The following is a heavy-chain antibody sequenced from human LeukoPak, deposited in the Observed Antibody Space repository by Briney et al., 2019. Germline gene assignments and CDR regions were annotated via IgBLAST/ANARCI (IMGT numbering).Heavy chain of an antibody. CDR3: ARDTVEMATIYDY. CDR2: ISSSSSYI. CDR1: GFTFSSYS. Sequence: GGSLRLSCAASGFTFSSYSMNWVRQAPGKGLEWVSSISSSSSYIYYADSVKGRFTISRGNAKNSLYLQMNSLRAEDTAVYYCARDTVEMATIYDYWGQETLVTVSS. J-gene: IGHJ4*02. D-gene: IGHD5-24*01. V-gene: IGHV3-21*01.